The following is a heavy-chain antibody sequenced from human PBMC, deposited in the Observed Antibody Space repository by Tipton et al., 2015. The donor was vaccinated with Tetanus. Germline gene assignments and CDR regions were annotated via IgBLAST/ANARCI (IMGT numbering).Heavy chain of an antibody. CDR3: ARERGNRGNAFDL. CDR2: VNQDGSDK. Sequence: SLRLSCSGSGFIFTDYWMGWVRQAPGKGPEWVAKVNQDGSDKYYVDSVRGRSTISRDNAQKSVSLQMNSLRVDDTAVYFCARERGNRGNAFDLWGQGTMVAASS. CDR1: GFIFTDYW. V-gene: IGHV3-7*03. J-gene: IGHJ3*01. D-gene: IGHD3-16*01.